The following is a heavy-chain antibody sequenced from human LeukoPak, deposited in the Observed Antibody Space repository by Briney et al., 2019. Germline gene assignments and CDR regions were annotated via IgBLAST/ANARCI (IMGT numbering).Heavy chain of an antibody. CDR2: ISWNSGDI. Sequence: GGSLRLSCAAPGFTFDDYAMHWVRQAPGKGLEWVSGISWNSGDIGYADSVKGRFTISRDNAKNSLYLQMNSLRAEDTALYYCAKSQSYDFWRGYMDVWGQGTTVTVSS. J-gene: IGHJ6*02. CDR3: AKSQSYDFWRGYMDV. CDR1: GFTFDDYA. V-gene: IGHV3-9*01. D-gene: IGHD3-3*01.